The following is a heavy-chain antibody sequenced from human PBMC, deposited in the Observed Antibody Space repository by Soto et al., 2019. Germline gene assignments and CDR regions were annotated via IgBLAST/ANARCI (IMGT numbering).Heavy chain of an antibody. V-gene: IGHV1-18*01. CDR1: GYPFTSHG. Sequence: QVQLVQSGAEVKKPGASVKVSCKASGYPFTSHGISWVRPAPGQGPEWMGWVSGYNGHTNYAQKFQGRVTMTTDASKTTAYMDLMSLTSDDTAVYYCARFLGAKFCYWGQRTQVTVSS. CDR2: VSGYNGHT. CDR3: ARFLGAKFCY. D-gene: IGHD3-16*01. J-gene: IGHJ4*02.